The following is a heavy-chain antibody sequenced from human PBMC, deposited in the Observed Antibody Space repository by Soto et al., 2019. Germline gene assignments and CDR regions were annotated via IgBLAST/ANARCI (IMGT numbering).Heavy chain of an antibody. J-gene: IGHJ4*02. CDR2: ISAYNGNI. CDR3: ARGHDILTGGKFTF. CDR1: GYDFTNYG. D-gene: IGHD3-9*01. Sequence: QVRLVQSGAEVKKPGASVKVSCKTYGYDFTNYGINWVRQAPGQGLEWMGWISAYNGNIVYAQNYRGRATLTTDTSTGSAYTELRRLRSDDTAVDYCARGHDILTGGKFTFWGQATLVTVSS. V-gene: IGHV1-18*01.